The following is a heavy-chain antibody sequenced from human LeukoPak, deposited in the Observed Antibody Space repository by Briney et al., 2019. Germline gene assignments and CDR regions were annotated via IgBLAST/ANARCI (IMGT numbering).Heavy chain of an antibody. CDR1: GYTFTSYH. J-gene: IGHJ5*02. V-gene: IGHV1-46*01. CDR2: INPSGGGT. CDR3: ARQTVNRFDP. Sequence: GASVKVSCKASGYTFTSYHIHWVRQAPGQGREWMGIINPSGGGTRYAQKFQGRVTMTRDTSTSTFYMELSSLRSEDTAVYYCARQTVNRFDPWGQGTLVTVSS.